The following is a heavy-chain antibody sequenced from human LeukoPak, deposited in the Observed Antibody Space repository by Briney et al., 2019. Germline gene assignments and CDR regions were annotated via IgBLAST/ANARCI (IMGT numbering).Heavy chain of an antibody. CDR2: ISNSGNT. V-gene: IGHV4-59*01. CDR1: GDSISSYY. Sequence: SETLSLTCIVSGDSISSYYWSWIRQPPGKGLEWIGYISNSGNTNYNPSLKSRVTISLDTSKNQFSLKLTSVTAADTAVYYCARVGRGDHRWGSYYFDYWGQGTLVTVSS. D-gene: IGHD3-16*01. J-gene: IGHJ4*02. CDR3: ARVGRGDHRWGSYYFDY.